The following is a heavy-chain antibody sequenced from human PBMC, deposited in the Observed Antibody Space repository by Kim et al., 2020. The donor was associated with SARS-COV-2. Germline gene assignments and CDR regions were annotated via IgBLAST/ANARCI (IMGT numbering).Heavy chain of an antibody. CDR3: VQFSFDY. V-gene: IGHV3-33*01. Sequence: DGSDTYYADSGKGRLTTSRDSSKNQIYLQMNSLGAEDTAVYCCVQFSFDYWGQGTLVTVSS. CDR2: DGSDT. J-gene: IGHJ4*02.